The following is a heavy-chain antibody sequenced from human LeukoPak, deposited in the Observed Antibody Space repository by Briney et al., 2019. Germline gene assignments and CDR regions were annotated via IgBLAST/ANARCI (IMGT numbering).Heavy chain of an antibody. J-gene: IGHJ4*02. Sequence: PSETLSLTCTVSGDSLSSSYWSWVRQPAGKGLEWIGRIYTSGYTNYNPSLKGRVTMSVDTSKNQFSLKLTSVTDADGAMYYCATSSRIYGSGSYSRFDYWGQGTLVTVSS. D-gene: IGHD3-10*01. CDR1: GDSLSSSY. CDR3: ATSSRIYGSGSYSRFDY. V-gene: IGHV4-4*07. CDR2: IYTSGYT.